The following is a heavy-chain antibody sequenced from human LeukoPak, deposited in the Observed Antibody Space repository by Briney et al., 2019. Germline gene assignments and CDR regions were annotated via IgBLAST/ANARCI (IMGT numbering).Heavy chain of an antibody. Sequence: PGGSLRLSCAASGFTVTNYWMHWVRQAPGKGLVWVSRTNRDGSSTTYADSVKGRFTISRDNAKNTLFLQMNSLRAEDTAVYYCARDLNVVISTPDYWGQGTLVTVSS. V-gene: IGHV3-74*01. CDR2: TNRDGSST. CDR1: GFTVTNYW. D-gene: IGHD3-22*01. CDR3: ARDLNVVISTPDY. J-gene: IGHJ4*02.